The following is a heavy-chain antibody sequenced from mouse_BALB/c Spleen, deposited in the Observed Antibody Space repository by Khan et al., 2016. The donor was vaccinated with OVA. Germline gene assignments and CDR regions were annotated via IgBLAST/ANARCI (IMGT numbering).Heavy chain of an antibody. D-gene: IGHD1-1*01. CDR2: ISYSGNT. Sequence: EVQLQESGPGLVKPSQSLSLICTVTGYSITSDYAWNWIRQFPGNKLEWMGFISYSGNTKYNPSLKSRISITRDTSKNQFFLQLNSVTTEDTATYYCARVYGGDFDYWGQGTTHTVSS. J-gene: IGHJ2*01. CDR3: ARVYGGDFDY. V-gene: IGHV3-2*02. CDR1: GYSITSDYA.